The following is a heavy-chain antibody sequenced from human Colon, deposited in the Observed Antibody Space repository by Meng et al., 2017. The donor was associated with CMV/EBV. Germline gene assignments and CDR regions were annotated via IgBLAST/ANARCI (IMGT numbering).Heavy chain of an antibody. CDR2: ISISSSYI. CDR1: GFNLNTYS. Sequence: GESLKISCAASGFNLNTYSMNWLRQAPGRGLEWVASISISSSYIYYADSVKGRFTISRDNAKNSSSLHMNSLRAEDTAIYYCARGGSRSYFFVNWGQGTLVTVSS. CDR3: ARGGSRSYFFVN. D-gene: IGHD3-10*01. J-gene: IGHJ4*02. V-gene: IGHV3-21*01.